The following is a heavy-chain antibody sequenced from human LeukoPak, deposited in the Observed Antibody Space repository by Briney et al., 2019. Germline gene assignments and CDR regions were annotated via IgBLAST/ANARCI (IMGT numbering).Heavy chain of an antibody. CDR3: AKDQSSSGYDFNYFNL. Sequence: GASVKVSCKASGYTFTDYYMHWVQQAPGKGLGWMGRVDPEDGETIYAEKFQGGVTITADTSTDTAYMELSSLRSEDTAVYYCAKDQSSSGYDFNYFNLWGQGTLVTVSS. V-gene: IGHV1-69-2*01. CDR1: GYTFTDYY. D-gene: IGHD5-12*01. CDR2: VDPEDGET. J-gene: IGHJ4*02.